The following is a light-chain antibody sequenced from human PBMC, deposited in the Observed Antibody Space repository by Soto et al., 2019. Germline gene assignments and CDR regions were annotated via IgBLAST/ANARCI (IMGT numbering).Light chain of an antibody. V-gene: IGKV1-5*01. Sequence: DIQMTQSPSTLSASVGDRVTITCRASQSVRNWLAWYQQKPGKAPKLLIYDASSLESGVPSRFSGSGFGPEFTLTISSLQPDDFATYYCQQFNTYSYTFGQGTRVEIK. CDR3: QQFNTYSYT. CDR1: QSVRNW. CDR2: DAS. J-gene: IGKJ2*01.